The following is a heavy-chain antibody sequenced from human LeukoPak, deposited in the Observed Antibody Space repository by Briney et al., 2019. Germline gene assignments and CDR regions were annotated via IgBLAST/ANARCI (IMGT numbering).Heavy chain of an antibody. Sequence: ASVKVSCKASGYTFTSYDINWVRQATGQGLEWMGWMNPNSGNTGYAQKFQGRVTITRNTSISTAYMELSSLRSEDTAVYYCARERFLEWFDAFDIWGQGTMVTVSS. CDR2: MNPNSGNT. J-gene: IGHJ3*02. CDR1: GYTFTSYD. D-gene: IGHD3-3*01. CDR3: ARERFLEWFDAFDI. V-gene: IGHV1-8*01.